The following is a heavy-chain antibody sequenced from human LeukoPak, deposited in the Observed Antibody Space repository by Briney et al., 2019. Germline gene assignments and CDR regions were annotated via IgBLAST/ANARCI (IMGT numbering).Heavy chain of an antibody. D-gene: IGHD6-13*01. Sequence: GGSLRLSCAASGFTFSSCAMHWVRQAPGKGLEWVAVISYDGSNKYYADSVKGRFTISRDNSKNTLYLQMNSLRAEDTAVYYCARYYNSSFDNWFDPWGQGTLVTVSS. V-gene: IGHV3-30-3*01. CDR1: GFTFSSCA. CDR2: ISYDGSNK. CDR3: ARYYNSSFDNWFDP. J-gene: IGHJ5*02.